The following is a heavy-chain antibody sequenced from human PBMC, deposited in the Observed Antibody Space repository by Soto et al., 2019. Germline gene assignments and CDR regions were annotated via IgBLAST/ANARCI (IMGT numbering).Heavy chain of an antibody. J-gene: IGHJ6*02. CDR2: ISYDGSIK. V-gene: IGHV3-30-3*01. D-gene: IGHD5-12*01. Sequence: QVQLVEAGGGVVQPGRSLRLSCAASGFTFSSYAMHWVRQAPGKGLEWVAVISYDGSIKYYADSVKGRFIISRDNSKNTGYLQMNSLRAEDTAVYYCARDNLRGGIVSTIHITARVGMAVWGQGTNFPVSS. CDR1: GFTFSSYA. CDR3: ARDNLRGGIVSTIHITARVGMAV.